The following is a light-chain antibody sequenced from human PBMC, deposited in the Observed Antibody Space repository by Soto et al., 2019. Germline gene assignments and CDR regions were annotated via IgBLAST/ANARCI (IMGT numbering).Light chain of an antibody. CDR2: AAT. V-gene: IGKV1-39*01. CDR1: QTINYY. CDR3: QESSKIAGR. Sequence: DIEVTQSPASLSASVGERVTITCRANQTINYYLNWYQKKPGKAPRLLIYAATSLQSGVPSRFSGSGSGTDFTLTIFALQPEDFATYYCQESSKIAGRFGQGTKVDIK. J-gene: IGKJ1*01.